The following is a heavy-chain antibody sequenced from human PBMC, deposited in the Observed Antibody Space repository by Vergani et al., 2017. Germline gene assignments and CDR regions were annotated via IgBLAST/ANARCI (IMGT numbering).Heavy chain of an antibody. V-gene: IGHV1-69*09. Sequence: QVQLVQSGAEVKKPGASVKVSCKASGYTFTGYYMHWVRQAPGQGLEWMGRIIPILGIANYAQKFQGRVTITADKSTSTAYMELSSLRSEDTAVYYCARASGSYSKKAFDIWGQGTMVTVSS. J-gene: IGHJ3*02. CDR2: IIPILGIA. D-gene: IGHD1-26*01. CDR3: ARASGSYSKKAFDI. CDR1: GYTFTGYY.